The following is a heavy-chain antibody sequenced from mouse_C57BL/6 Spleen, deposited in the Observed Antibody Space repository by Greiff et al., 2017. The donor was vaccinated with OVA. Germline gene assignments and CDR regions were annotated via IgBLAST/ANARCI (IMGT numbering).Heavy chain of an antibody. D-gene: IGHD2-4*01. J-gene: IGHJ2*01. CDR3: ARKDYDYDDFDY. V-gene: IGHV1-55*01. CDR2: ISPGSGST. CDR1: CYTFTSYW. Sequence: QVQLLPPGAELVKPWASVQMSCKASCYTFTSYWITWVKQRPGQGLEWIGDISPGSGSTNSNEQFKSKATLTVDTSSSTAYMQLSSLTSEDSAVYYCARKDYDYDDFDYWGQGTTLTVSS.